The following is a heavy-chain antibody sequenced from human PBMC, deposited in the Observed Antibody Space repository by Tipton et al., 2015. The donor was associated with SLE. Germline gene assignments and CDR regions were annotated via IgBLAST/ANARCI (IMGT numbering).Heavy chain of an antibody. CDR3: ARKGLLWFRDLLGFDY. V-gene: IGHV3-30*04. CDR1: GFTFSSYA. J-gene: IGHJ4*02. Sequence: SLRLSCAASGFTFSSYAMHWVRQAPGKGLEWVAVISYDGSNKYYADSVKGRFTISRDNSKNTLYLQMNSLRAEDTAVYYCARKGLLWFRDLLGFDYWGQGTMVTVSS. D-gene: IGHD3-10*01. CDR2: ISYDGSNK.